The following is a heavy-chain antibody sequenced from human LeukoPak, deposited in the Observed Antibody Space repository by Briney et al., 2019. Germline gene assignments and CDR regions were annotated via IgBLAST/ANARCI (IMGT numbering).Heavy chain of an antibody. CDR1: GGSISSGGYY. Sequence: PSQTLSLTCTVSGGSISSGGYYWSWIRQHPGKGLEWIGYIYYSGSTNYNPSLKSRVTISVDTSKNQFSLKLSSVTAADTAVYYCARGYDFWSGYFLSGYFHHWGQGTLVTVSS. D-gene: IGHD3-3*01. J-gene: IGHJ1*01. CDR2: IYYSGST. V-gene: IGHV4-31*03. CDR3: ARGYDFWSGYFLSGYFHH.